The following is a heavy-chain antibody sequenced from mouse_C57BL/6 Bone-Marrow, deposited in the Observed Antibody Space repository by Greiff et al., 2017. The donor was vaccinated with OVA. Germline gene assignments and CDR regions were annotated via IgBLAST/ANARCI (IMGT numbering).Heavy chain of an antibody. CDR1: GYTFTSYW. CDR3: ARDYYGSATYAMDY. V-gene: IGHV1-64*01. Sequence: QVQLQQPGAELVKPGASVKLSCKASGYTFTSYWMHWVKQRPGQGLEWIGMIHPNSGSTNYNEKFKSKATLTVDKPSSTAYMQLSSLTSEDSAVYYCARDYYGSATYAMDYWGQGTSVTVSS. CDR2: IHPNSGST. D-gene: IGHD1-1*01. J-gene: IGHJ4*01.